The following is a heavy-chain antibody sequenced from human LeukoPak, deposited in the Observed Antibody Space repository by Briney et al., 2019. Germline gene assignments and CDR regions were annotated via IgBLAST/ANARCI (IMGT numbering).Heavy chain of an antibody. CDR1: GYTFTSYG. Sequence: SVKVSCKASGYTFTSYGINWVRQAPGQGLEWMGGIIPIFGTANYAQKFQGRVTITADESTSTAYMELSSLRSEDTAVYYCASARSSSSNLFDYWGQGTLVTVSS. V-gene: IGHV1-69*13. J-gene: IGHJ4*02. CDR2: IIPIFGTA. CDR3: ASARSSSSNLFDY. D-gene: IGHD6-6*01.